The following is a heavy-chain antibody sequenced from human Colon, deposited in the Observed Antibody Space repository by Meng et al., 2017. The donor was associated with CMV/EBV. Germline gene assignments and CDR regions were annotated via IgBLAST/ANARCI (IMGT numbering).Heavy chain of an antibody. J-gene: IGHJ6*02. CDR2: ISSSGSTI. D-gene: IGHD2-2*02. V-gene: IGHV3-48*03. CDR1: GFTFSSYE. CDR3: AKDGRYCSSASCYIPPGYFYAMDI. Sequence: GESLKISCAASGFTFSSYEMNWVRQAPGKGLEWVSYISSSGSTIYYADSVKGRFIISRDNSKNMLHLQMNSLRAEDTAVYYCAKDGRYCSSASCYIPPGYFYAMDIWGQGTTVTVSS.